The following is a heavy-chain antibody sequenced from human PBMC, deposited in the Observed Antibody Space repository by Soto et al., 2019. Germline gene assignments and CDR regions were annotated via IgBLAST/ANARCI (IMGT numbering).Heavy chain of an antibody. CDR3: ANILGTPGTTSHYYYYGMAV. CDR2: ISYDGSNK. D-gene: IGHD1-1*01. Sequence: QVQLVESGGGVVQPGRSLRLSCAASGFTFSSYGMHWVRQAPGKGLEWVAVISYDGSNKYYADSVKGRFTISRDNSNNPLYLQMNSLRAEDTAVYYCANILGTPGTTSHYYYYGMAVWGQGTTVTVSS. V-gene: IGHV3-30*18. CDR1: GFTFSSYG. J-gene: IGHJ6*02.